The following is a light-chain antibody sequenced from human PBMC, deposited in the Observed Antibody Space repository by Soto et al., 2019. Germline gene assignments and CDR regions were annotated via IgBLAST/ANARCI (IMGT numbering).Light chain of an antibody. J-gene: IGKJ2*01. Sequence: DIQMTQSPSSLSASVGDRVTITCRISQTIGDSLNWYQQKPGKAPKLLIYGAFNLQSGVPSRFSGSGAGTDFTLTVSSLQPEDFASYYCQHSWTFGQGTKLEI. CDR1: QTIGDS. CDR3: QHSWT. V-gene: IGKV1-39*01. CDR2: GAF.